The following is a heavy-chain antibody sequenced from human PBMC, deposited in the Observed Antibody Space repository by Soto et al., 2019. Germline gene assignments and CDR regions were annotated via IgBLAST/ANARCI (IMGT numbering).Heavy chain of an antibody. Sequence: PGGSLRLSCAASGFTFSSYAMSWVRQAPGKGLEWDSAISGSGGSTYYADSVKGRFTISRDNSKNTLYLRMNSLRAEDTAVYYCAKWSYYDSSGSVYWGQGTLDNASS. J-gene: IGHJ4*02. CDR2: ISGSGGST. V-gene: IGHV3-23*01. D-gene: IGHD3-22*01. CDR3: AKWSYYDSSGSVY. CDR1: GFTFSSYA.